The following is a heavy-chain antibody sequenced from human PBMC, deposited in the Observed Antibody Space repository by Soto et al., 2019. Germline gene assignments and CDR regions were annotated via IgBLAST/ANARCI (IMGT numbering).Heavy chain of an antibody. J-gene: IGHJ4*02. CDR3: ARDTAMANFDY. CDR1: ESTFTSSA. CDR2: LNPNSGTT. D-gene: IGHD5-18*01. Sequence: APLNVSCKASESTFTSSAITLVGQAPGQGHEWMGWLNPNSGTTNYAPKFQGRVTMTGDTSISTSYMELNGLKSEDTAVYYCARDTAMANFDYWGQGTLVTVSS. V-gene: IGHV1-2*02.